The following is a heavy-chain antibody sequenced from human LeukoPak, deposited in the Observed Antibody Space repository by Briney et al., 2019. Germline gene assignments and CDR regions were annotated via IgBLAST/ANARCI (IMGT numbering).Heavy chain of an antibody. CDR2: IYYSGST. CDR1: GGSVSSGSYH. Sequence: PSETLSLTCTVSGGSVSSGSYHWSWIRQLPGKGLEWVGYIYYSGSTNYNPSLKSRATISVDTSKNEISLKLSSVTAADTAVYYCARAVTPMVTLRRSLSGMDVWGQGTTVTVSS. D-gene: IGHD5-18*01. V-gene: IGHV4-61*01. J-gene: IGHJ6*02. CDR3: ARAVTPMVTLRRSLSGMDV.